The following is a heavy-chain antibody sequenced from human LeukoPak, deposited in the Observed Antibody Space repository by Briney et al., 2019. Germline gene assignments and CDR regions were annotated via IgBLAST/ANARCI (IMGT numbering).Heavy chain of an antibody. CDR1: GFTFSSYW. CDR3: ARDASPGYFDL. J-gene: IGHJ2*01. V-gene: IGHV3-74*01. D-gene: IGHD2-15*01. Sequence: SGGSLRLSCAVSGFTFSSYWMHWVRQGPGKGLAWVSRITSDGSATDYAGSVKGRFTISRDNAKNTLYLHMDSLRAEDTAVYYCARDASPGYFDLWGRGTLVTVSS. CDR2: ITSDGSAT.